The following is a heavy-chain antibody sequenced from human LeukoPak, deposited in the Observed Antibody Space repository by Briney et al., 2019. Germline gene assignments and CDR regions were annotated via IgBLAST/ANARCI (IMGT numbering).Heavy chain of an antibody. CDR2: IIPILGIA. Sequence: GASVKVSCKASGGTFSSYTISWVRQAPGQGLEWMGRIIPILGIANYAQKFQGRVTITADKSTSTAYMELSSLGSVVTAVYYCATSPGDYWGQGTLVTVSS. J-gene: IGHJ4*02. CDR3: ATSPGDY. V-gene: IGHV1-69*02. CDR1: GGTFSSYT.